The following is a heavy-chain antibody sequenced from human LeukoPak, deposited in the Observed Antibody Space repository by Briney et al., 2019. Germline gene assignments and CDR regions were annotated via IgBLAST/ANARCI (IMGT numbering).Heavy chain of an antibody. D-gene: IGHD6-13*01. V-gene: IGHV3-30*04. CDR2: ISYDGSNK. Sequence: PGGSLRLSCGASGFTFSSYAMHWVRQAPGKGLEWVAVISYDGSNKYYADSVKGRFTISRDNSKNTLYLQMNSLRAEDTAVYYCARDRYSPAAGAPDYWGQGTLVTVSS. J-gene: IGHJ4*02. CDR3: ARDRYSPAAGAPDY. CDR1: GFTFSSYA.